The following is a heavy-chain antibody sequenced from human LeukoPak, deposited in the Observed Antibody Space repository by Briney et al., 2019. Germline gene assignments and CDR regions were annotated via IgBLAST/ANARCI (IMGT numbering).Heavy chain of an antibody. CDR1: GYTFTSYY. J-gene: IGHJ6*02. D-gene: IGHD3-10*01. Sequence: ASVKVSCKSSGYTFTSYYMYWVRQAPGQGLEWMGIINPSGGSTSYAQKFQGRVTMTRDTSTSTVYMELSSLRSEDTAVYYCARDRVGDTYGYYYGMDVWGQGTTVTVSS. V-gene: IGHV1-46*01. CDR3: ARDRVGDTYGYYYGMDV. CDR2: INPSGGST.